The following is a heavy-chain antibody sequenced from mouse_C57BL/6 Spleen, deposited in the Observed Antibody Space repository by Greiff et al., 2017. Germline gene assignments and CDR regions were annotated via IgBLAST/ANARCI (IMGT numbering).Heavy chain of an antibody. CDR1: GYTFTSYW. CDR2: IYPSDSET. D-gene: IGHD1-1*01. Sequence: QVQLQQPGAELVRPGSSVKLSCKASGYTFTSYWMDWVKQRPGQGLEWIGNIYPSDSETHYNQKFNDKATLTVDKSSSTAYMQLSSLTSEDSAVYYCAREAITTVVARGFAYWGQGTLVTVSA. CDR3: AREAITTVVARGFAY. J-gene: IGHJ3*01. V-gene: IGHV1-61*01.